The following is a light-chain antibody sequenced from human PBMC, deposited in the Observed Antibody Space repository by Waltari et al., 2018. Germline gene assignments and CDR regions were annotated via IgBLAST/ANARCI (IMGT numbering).Light chain of an antibody. CDR1: ESISGW. Sequence: DIQMTQSPSTLSASVGDRVTITCRASESISGWLAWYQQKPGKVPKLLIYEASTLKNGVPSRCSGSGSGTEFTLTISSLQPDESATYYCQQYKTYSVFTFGPGTKVDIK. V-gene: IGKV1-5*03. CDR2: EAS. CDR3: QQYKTYSVFT. J-gene: IGKJ3*01.